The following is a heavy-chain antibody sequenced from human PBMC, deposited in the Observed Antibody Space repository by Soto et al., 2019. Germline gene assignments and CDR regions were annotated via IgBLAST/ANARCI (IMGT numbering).Heavy chain of an antibody. Sequence: SETLSLTCTVSGGSISSYYWSWIRQPPGKGLEWIGYIYYSGSTNYNPSLKSRVTISVDTSKNQFSLKLSSVTAADTAVYYCARDQGGDYDSSGYYYSHFDDWGQGTMGTCSS. V-gene: IGHV4-59*01. D-gene: IGHD3-22*01. CDR1: GGSISSYY. J-gene: IGHJ4*02. CDR2: IYYSGST. CDR3: ARDQGGDYDSSGYYYSHFDD.